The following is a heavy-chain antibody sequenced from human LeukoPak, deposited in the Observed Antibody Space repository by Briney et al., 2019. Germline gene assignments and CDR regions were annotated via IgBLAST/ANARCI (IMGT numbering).Heavy chain of an antibody. CDR2: ISSSSSYI. CDR1: GFTFSSYS. D-gene: IGHD2-15*01. J-gene: IGHJ6*02. V-gene: IGHV3-21*01. CDR3: AKAPGYCSGGDCPYYYGMDV. Sequence: PGGSLRLSCAASGFTFSSYSLNWVRQAPGKGLEWVSSISSSSSYIYYADSVKGRFTISRDNSKNTLYLQMNSLRAEDTAVYYCAKAPGYCSGGDCPYYYGMDVWGQGTTVTVSS.